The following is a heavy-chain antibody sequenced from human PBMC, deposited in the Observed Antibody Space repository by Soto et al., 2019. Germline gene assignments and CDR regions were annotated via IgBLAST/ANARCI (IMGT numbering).Heavy chain of an antibody. Sequence: PXESLRLSCAASGFNFHDYTIHWVRQSPGKGLEWVSFITWDGGSIYYADSVKGRFTISRDNSKNSLTLEMNSLRSEDSGVYYCAKGGFGGYGMDVWGQGTTVTVSS. D-gene: IGHD6-25*01. CDR3: AKGGFGGYGMDV. J-gene: IGHJ6*02. CDR2: ITWDGGSI. V-gene: IGHV3-43*01. CDR1: GFNFHDYT.